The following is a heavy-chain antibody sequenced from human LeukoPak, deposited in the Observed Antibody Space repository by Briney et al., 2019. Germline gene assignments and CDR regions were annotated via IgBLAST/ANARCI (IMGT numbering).Heavy chain of an antibody. J-gene: IGHJ4*02. D-gene: IGHD2-2*01. V-gene: IGHV4-38-2*02. CDR2: IYHSGST. CDR1: GYSISSGYY. Sequence: PSETLSLTCTVSGYSISSGYYWGWIRQPPGKGLEWIGSIYHSGSTYYNPSLKSRVTISVDTSKNQFSLKLSSVTAADTAVYYCARADIVVVPAAFFDYWGQGTLATVSS. CDR3: ARADIVVVPAAFFDY.